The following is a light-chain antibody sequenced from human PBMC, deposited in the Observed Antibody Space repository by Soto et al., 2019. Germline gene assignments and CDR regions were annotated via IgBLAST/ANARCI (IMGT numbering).Light chain of an antibody. CDR1: SSNIGAGYD. J-gene: IGLJ2*01. V-gene: IGLV1-40*01. CDR3: QSYDSSHVV. Sequence: QSVLTQPPSVSGAPGQTITISCTGDSSNIGAGYDVHWYQQLPGTAPKLLIYVNINRPSGVPDRFSASRSDSSASLAITGLQAEDEADYYCQSYDSSHVVFGGGTQLTVL. CDR2: VNI.